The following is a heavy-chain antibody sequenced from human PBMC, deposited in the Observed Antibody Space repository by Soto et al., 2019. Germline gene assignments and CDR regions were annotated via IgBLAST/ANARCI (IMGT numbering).Heavy chain of an antibody. D-gene: IGHD7-27*01. V-gene: IGHV3-9*01. Sequence: SCKASGYTFTGYYMHWVRQAPGKGLEWVSGISWNSGSIGYADSVKGRFTISRDNAKNSLYLQMNSLRAEDTGLYYCAKDNAGDTAYSFDYWGQGTLVTVSS. J-gene: IGHJ4*02. CDR3: AKDNAGDTAYSFDY. CDR1: GYTFTGYY. CDR2: ISWNSGSI.